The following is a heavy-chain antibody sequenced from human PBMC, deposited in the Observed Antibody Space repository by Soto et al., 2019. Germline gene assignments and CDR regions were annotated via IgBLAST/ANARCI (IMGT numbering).Heavy chain of an antibody. CDR2: ISSSSTTK. V-gene: IGHV3-48*02. CDR1: GFTFNSYS. J-gene: IGHJ6*02. Sequence: GGSLRLSCAASGFTFNSYSMNWVRQAPGKGLEWVSYISSSSTTKYYTDSVKGRFTISRDNAKNSLYLQMNSLRDEDTAVYYCARVVVVIPPGYYYAMDVWGQGTTVTVSS. D-gene: IGHD3-22*01. CDR3: ARVVVVIPPGYYYAMDV.